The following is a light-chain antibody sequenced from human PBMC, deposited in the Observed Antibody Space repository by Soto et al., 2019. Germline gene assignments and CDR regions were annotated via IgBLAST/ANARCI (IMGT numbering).Light chain of an antibody. Sequence: EIVMMQSPAILSVSPGERATLSCRASQSVSSNLAWYQQKPGQAPRLLIYGASTRATGIPARFSGSGSGTEFTLTISSLQSEDFAVYYCQQYNNWPWTFGQGTKV. CDR3: QQYNNWPWT. J-gene: IGKJ1*01. CDR2: GAS. V-gene: IGKV3-15*01. CDR1: QSVSSN.